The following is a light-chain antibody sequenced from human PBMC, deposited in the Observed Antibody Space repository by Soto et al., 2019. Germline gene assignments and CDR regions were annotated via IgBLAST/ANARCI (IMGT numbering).Light chain of an antibody. J-gene: IGLJ2*01. CDR3: AAWDGSLNGVV. Sequence: QSVLTQPPSVSEAPRQRVTISCSGSDPNIGSNAVNWYQHLPGKAPKLLIYYDNLLASGVSDRFSGSKSGTSASLAISGLQSEDEATYYCAAWDGSLNGVVFGGGTKLTVL. V-gene: IGLV1-36*01. CDR2: YDN. CDR1: DPNIGSNA.